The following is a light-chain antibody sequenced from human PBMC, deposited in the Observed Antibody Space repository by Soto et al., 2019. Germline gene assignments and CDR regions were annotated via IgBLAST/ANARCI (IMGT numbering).Light chain of an antibody. Sequence: QSALTQPRSVSGSPGQSVTISCTGTSSDVGGYNYVSWYQQHPGKAPKLMIYDVSKRPSGVPDRFSGSKSGNTASLTISGLQAEDEADYYCXSYAGSYTXLVFGGGTKLTVL. CDR3: XSYAGSYTXLV. CDR2: DVS. V-gene: IGLV2-11*01. CDR1: SSDVGGYNY. J-gene: IGLJ2*01.